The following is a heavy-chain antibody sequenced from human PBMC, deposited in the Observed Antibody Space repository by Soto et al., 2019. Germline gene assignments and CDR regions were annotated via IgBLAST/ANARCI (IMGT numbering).Heavy chain of an antibody. CDR3: ATNWNYAYGMDV. CDR1: GYTLTELS. Sequence: ASVKVSCKVSGYTLTELSIHWVRQAPGKGLEWMGGFDPEDGETIYAQKFQGRVTMTEDTSTDTAYMELSSLRSEDTAVYYCATNWNYAYGMDVWGQGTTVTVS. J-gene: IGHJ6*02. CDR2: FDPEDGET. V-gene: IGHV1-24*01. D-gene: IGHD1-7*01.